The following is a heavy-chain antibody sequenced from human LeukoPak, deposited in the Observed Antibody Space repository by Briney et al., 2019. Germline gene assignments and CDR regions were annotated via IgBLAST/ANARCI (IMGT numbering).Heavy chain of an antibody. Sequence: GGSLRPSCAASGFTFSSYSMNWVRQAPGKGLEWVSYISSSSSTIYYADSVKGRFTISRDNGKNSLYLQMNSLRAEDTAVYYCASLGCSSPSCDNYWGQGTLVTVSS. CDR1: GFTFSSYS. D-gene: IGHD2-2*02. J-gene: IGHJ4*02. CDR2: ISSSSSTI. V-gene: IGHV3-48*01. CDR3: ASLGCSSPSCDNY.